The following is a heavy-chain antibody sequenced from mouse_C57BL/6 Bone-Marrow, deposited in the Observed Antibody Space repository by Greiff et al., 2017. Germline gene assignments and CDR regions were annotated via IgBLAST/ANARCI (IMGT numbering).Heavy chain of an antibody. D-gene: IGHD2-4*01. V-gene: IGHV1-39*01. CDR2: LNPNYGTT. CDR1: GYSFTDYN. CDR3: ARGYDYDYAMDD. J-gene: IGHJ4*01. Sequence: VQLQQSGPELVKPGASVKISCKASGYSFTDYNMNWVKQSNGKSLEWIGVLNPNYGTTSYNQKFKGKATLTVDKSSSTAYMQLNSLTSEDSAVSYGARGYDYDYAMDDWGQGTSVSVSS.